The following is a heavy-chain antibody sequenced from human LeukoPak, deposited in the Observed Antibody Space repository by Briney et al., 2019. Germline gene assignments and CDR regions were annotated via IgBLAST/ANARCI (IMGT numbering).Heavy chain of an antibody. V-gene: IGHV1-2*02. Sequence: GASVKVSCKASGYTFTGYYMHWVRQAPGQGLEWMGWINPNSGGTNYAQKFQGRVTMIRDTSISTAYMELSRLRSDDTAVYYCARDGTVRGVIPFDYWGQGTLVTVSS. J-gene: IGHJ4*02. CDR2: INPNSGGT. D-gene: IGHD3-10*01. CDR3: ARDGTVRGVIPFDY. CDR1: GYTFTGYY.